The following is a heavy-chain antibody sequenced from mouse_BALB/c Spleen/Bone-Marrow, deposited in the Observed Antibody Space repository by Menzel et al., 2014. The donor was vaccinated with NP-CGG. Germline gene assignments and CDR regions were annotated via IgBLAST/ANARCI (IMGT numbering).Heavy chain of an antibody. D-gene: IGHD1-1*01. CDR2: IYPGDGDT. V-gene: IGHV1-80*01. CDR3: ARGEIYYSPRESFDF. CDR1: GYVFSTYW. Sequence: QVQLQQSGAELVRHGSSVKISCKASGYVFSTYWMHWVKQRPGQGLEWIGQIYPGDGDTNYNGKFKTKATLTADKSSSTAYMQLSSLTSEDSAVFLCARGEIYYSPRESFDFWAQGTALTVSS. J-gene: IGHJ2*01.